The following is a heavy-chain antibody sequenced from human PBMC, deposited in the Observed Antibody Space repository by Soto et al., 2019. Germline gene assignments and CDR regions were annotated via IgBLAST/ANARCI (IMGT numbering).Heavy chain of an antibody. J-gene: IGHJ5*02. V-gene: IGHV4-30-2*01. Sequence: PSETLSLTXTVSGGSISSGGYSWSWIRQPPGKGLEWIGYIYHSGSTYYNPSLKSRVTISVDRSKNQFSLKLSSVTAADTAVYYCARADWFDPWGQGTLVTVSS. CDR2: IYHSGST. CDR3: ARADWFDP. CDR1: GGSISSGGYS.